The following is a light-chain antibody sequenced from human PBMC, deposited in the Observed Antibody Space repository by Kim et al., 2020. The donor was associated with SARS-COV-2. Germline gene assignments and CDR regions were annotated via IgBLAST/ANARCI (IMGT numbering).Light chain of an antibody. CDR2: AKN. CDR3: NSRDTNDNVV. J-gene: IGLJ2*01. V-gene: IGLV3-19*01. Sequence: VALGQTGRITCQGDSLRSDYATWYQQKPGQAPILLIYAKNNRPSGIPDRFSGASSGNTASLTITGAQAEDEADYYCNSRDTNDNVVFGGGTSLTVL. CDR1: SLRSDY.